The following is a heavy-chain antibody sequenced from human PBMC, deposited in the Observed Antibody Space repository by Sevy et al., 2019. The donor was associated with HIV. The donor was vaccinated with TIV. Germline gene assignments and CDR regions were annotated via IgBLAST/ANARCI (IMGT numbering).Heavy chain of an antibody. Sequence: GALRLSCAASGFTFSSYAMSWVRQAPGKGLEWVSVFSSSGGNTYYADSVKGRFTISRDNSKNTLYLQMNSLRAEDTAVYYCAKDRRYGDIGLFDYWGQGTLVTVSS. J-gene: IGHJ4*02. D-gene: IGHD4-17*01. CDR3: AKDRRYGDIGLFDY. V-gene: IGHV3-23*01. CDR1: GFTFSSYA. CDR2: FSSSGGNT.